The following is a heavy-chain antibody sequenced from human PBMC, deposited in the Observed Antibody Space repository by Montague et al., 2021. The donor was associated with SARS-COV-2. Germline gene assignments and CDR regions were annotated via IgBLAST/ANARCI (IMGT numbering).Heavy chain of an antibody. V-gene: IGHV4-31*03. CDR1: GGSISSGGYY. Sequence: TLSLTRIVSGGSISSGGYYWSWIRQHPGKGLEWIGYIYYSGSTYYNPSLKSRLSISLDTSKNHFSLRLSSVTAADTAVYYCARSESPSYSSSPFDYWGQGTLATVSS. D-gene: IGHD6-13*01. J-gene: IGHJ4*02. CDR3: ARSESPSYSSSPFDY. CDR2: IYYSGST.